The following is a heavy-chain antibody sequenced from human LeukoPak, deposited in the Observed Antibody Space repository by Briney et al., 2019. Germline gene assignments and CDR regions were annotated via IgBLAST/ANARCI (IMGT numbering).Heavy chain of an antibody. CDR2: IYHSGST. CDR3: ARVVSGDFWSGYPHPYWFDP. V-gene: IGHV4-30-2*01. Sequence: SETLSLTCAVSGGSISSGGYSWSWIRQPPGKGLEWIGYIYHSGSTYYNPSLKSRVTISVDRSKNQFSLKLSSVTAADTAVYYCARVVSGDFWSGYPHPYWFDPWGQGTLVTVSS. J-gene: IGHJ5*02. D-gene: IGHD3-3*01. CDR1: GGSISSGGYS.